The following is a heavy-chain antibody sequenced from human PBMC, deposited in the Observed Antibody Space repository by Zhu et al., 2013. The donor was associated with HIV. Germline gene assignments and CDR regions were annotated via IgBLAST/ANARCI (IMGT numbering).Heavy chain of an antibody. CDR2: IIPIFGTA. V-gene: IGHV1-69*01. CDR1: GGTFSSYA. D-gene: IGHD1-20*01. CDR3: ARDPGITGTTGRPAFDI. Sequence: QVQLVQSGAEVKKPGSSVKVSCKASGGTFSSYAISWVRQAPGQGLEWMGGIIPIFGTANYAQKFQGRVTITADESTSTAYMELSSLRSEDTAVYYCARDPGITGTTGRPAFDIWGQGTMVTVSS. J-gene: IGHJ3*02.